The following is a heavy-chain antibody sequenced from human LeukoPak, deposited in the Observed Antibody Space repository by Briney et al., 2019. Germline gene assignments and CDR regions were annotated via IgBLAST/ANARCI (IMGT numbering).Heavy chain of an antibody. CDR3: AKSERCSGGSCYGAGDY. CDR1: GFTFSSYA. CDR2: ISGSGGST. V-gene: IGHV3-23*01. Sequence: PGGSLRLSCAASGFTFSSYAMSWVRQAPGKGLEWVSAISGSGGSTYYADSVKGRFTISRDNSKNTLYLQMNSLRAGDTAVYYCAKSERCSGGSCYGAGDYWGQGTLVTVSS. D-gene: IGHD2-15*01. J-gene: IGHJ4*02.